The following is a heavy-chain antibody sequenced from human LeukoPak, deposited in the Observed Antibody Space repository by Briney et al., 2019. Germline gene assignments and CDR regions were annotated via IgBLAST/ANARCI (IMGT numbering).Heavy chain of an antibody. Sequence: SETLSLTCTVSGGSISSSSYYWGWIRQPPGKGLEWIGSIYYSGSTYYNPSLKSRVPISVDTSKNQFSLKLSSVTAADTAVYYCALQGYCSSTSCLNWGQGTLVTVSS. D-gene: IGHD2-2*01. V-gene: IGHV4-39*01. J-gene: IGHJ4*02. CDR2: IYYSGST. CDR3: ALQGYCSSTSCLN. CDR1: GGSISSSSYY.